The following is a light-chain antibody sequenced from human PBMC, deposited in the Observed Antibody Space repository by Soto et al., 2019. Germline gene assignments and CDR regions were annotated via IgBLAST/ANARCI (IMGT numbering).Light chain of an antibody. CDR1: HIINNNY. CDR2: GAS. V-gene: IGKV3-20*01. CDR3: QQYGSSIT. J-gene: IGKJ5*01. Sequence: EIVLTHSPGTLSLSPGEGAILSCRASHIINNNYLAWYQQKPGQAPRLLTYGASSRATGIPDRFSGGGSGTDFTLTVTRLEPEDFAVYYCQQYGSSITFGQGTRLEIK.